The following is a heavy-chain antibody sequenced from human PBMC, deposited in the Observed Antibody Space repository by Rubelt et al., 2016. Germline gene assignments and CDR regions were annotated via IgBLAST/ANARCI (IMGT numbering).Heavy chain of an antibody. Sequence: QVQLVQSGAEVKKPGASVKVSCKASGYTFTSYAMHWVRQAPGQRLEWMGWINAGNGNTKYSQKFQGRVTLTRDTAASTAYMELSSLRSEDTAVYYCASSGFDYDILTGYYNYYGMDVWGQGTTVTVSS. V-gene: IGHV1-3*01. J-gene: IGHJ6*02. CDR1: GYTFTSYA. CDR2: INAGNGNT. CDR3: ASSGFDYDILTGYYNYYGMDV. D-gene: IGHD3-9*01.